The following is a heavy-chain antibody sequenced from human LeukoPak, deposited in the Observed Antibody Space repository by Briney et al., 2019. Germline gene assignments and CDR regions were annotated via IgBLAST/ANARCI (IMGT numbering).Heavy chain of an antibody. CDR3: AKDSYYGSPPYYFDY. D-gene: IGHD3-10*01. J-gene: IGHJ4*02. Sequence: SVKVSCKASGGTFSSYAISWVRQAPGQGLEWMGGIIPIFGTANYAQKFQGRVTITADKSTSTAYMELSSLRAEDTAVYYCAKDSYYGSPPYYFDYWGQGTLVTVSS. CDR1: GGTFSSYA. V-gene: IGHV1-69*06. CDR2: IIPIFGTA.